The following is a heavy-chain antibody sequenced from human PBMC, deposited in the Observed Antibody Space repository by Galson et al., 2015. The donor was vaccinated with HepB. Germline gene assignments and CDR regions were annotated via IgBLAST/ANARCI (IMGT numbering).Heavy chain of an antibody. CDR3: ARLGPVVTASLDY. V-gene: IGHV3-7*03. Sequence: SLRLSCAASGFTFSSYWMSWVRQAPGKGLEWVANIKQDGSEKYYVDSVKGRFTISRDNAKNSLYLQMNSLRAEDTAVYYCARLGPVVTASLDYWGQGTLVTVSS. CDR2: IKQDGSEK. D-gene: IGHD2-21*02. CDR1: GFTFSSYW. J-gene: IGHJ4*02.